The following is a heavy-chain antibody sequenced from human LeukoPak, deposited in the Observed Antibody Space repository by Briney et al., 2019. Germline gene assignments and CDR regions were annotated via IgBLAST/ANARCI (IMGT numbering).Heavy chain of an antibody. V-gene: IGHV6-1*01. CDR1: GDIFSSNSAA. CDR2: TYYSSKWYN. Sequence: TSQTLSLTCALSGDIFSSNSAAWNWIRQSPSRGLEWLGRTYYSSKWYNDYAVSVKSRITINPDTSKNQFSLQLNSVTPEDTALYYCARGAVAVRNAFDIWGQGTMVTVSS. J-gene: IGHJ3*02. CDR3: ARGAVAVRNAFDI. D-gene: IGHD6-19*01.